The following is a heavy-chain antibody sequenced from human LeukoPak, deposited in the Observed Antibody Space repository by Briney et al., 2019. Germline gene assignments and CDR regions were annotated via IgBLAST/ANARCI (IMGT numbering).Heavy chain of an antibody. V-gene: IGHV3-74*01. Sequence: GGSLRLSCAVSGFTFKLYWMHWVRQAPGKGPVWVSRINDDGSDTTYADSVKGRFTISRDDAKNMLFLQMNSLRAEDTAVYYCARPLVAGAKRDYWGQGTLVTVSS. CDR3: ARPLVAGAKRDY. D-gene: IGHD6-19*01. CDR1: GFTFKLYW. CDR2: INDDGSDT. J-gene: IGHJ4*02.